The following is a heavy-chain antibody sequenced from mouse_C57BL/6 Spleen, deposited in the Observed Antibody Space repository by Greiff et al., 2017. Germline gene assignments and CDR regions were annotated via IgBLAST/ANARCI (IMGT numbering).Heavy chain of an antibody. J-gene: IGHJ4*01. V-gene: IGHV1-59*01. CDR1: GYTFTSYW. Sequence: QVQLQQPGAELVRPGTSVKLSCKASGYTFTSYWMHWVKQRPGQGLEWIGVIDPSDSYTNYNQKFKGKATLTVDTSSSTAYMQLSSLTSEDSAVYYCAKLPPSMDDWGQGTSVTVSS. CDR2: IDPSDSYT. D-gene: IGHD1-1*01. CDR3: AKLPPSMDD.